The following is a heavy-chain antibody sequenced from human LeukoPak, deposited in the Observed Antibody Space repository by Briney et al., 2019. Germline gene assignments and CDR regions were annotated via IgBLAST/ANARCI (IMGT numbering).Heavy chain of an antibody. J-gene: IGHJ6*03. CDR1: GFTFSSYS. Sequence: GGSLRLSCATSGFTFSSYSMNWVRQAPGKGLEWVSSISSSSSYIYYADSVKGRFTISRDNAKNSLYLQMNSLRAEDTAVYYCARDPGQRDYYYYYYMDVWGKGTTVTVSS. D-gene: IGHD6-25*01. V-gene: IGHV3-21*01. CDR2: ISSSSSYI. CDR3: ARDPGQRDYYYYYYMDV.